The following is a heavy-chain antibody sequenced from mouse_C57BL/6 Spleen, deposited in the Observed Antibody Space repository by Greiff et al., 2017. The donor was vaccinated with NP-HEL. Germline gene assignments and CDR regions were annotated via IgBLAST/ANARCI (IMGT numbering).Heavy chain of an antibody. V-gene: IGHV1-55*01. J-gene: IGHJ2*01. Sequence: QVQLQQPGAELVKPGASVKMSCKASGYTFTSYWITWVKQRPGQGLEWIGDIYPGSGSTNYNEKFKGKATLTVDTSSSPAYMQLSSLASEDSAVYYCAISRYYGSSSSDYWGQGTTLTVSS. D-gene: IGHD1-1*01. CDR1: GYTFTSYW. CDR3: AISRYYGSSSSDY. CDR2: IYPGSGST.